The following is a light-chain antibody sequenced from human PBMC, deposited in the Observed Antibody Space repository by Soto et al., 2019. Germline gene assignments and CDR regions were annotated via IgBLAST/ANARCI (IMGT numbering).Light chain of an antibody. CDR2: DAS. Sequence: SRRERAYLSWGASQSVSSSLAWYQQKPGQAPRLLIYDASNRATGIPARFSFSGSGTVLDITIICAFLQDCAVDQWYPLPNYDPLSFGHGTRLEIK. CDR1: QSVSSS. J-gene: IGKJ5*01. CDR3: YPLPNYDPLS. V-gene: IGKV3-11*01.